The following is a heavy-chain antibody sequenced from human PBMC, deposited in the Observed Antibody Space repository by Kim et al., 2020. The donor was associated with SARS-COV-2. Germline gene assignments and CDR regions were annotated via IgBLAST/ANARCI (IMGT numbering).Heavy chain of an antibody. Sequence: FQGRVTITRDTSASTAYMELSSLRSADTAVYYCARDSNWNHYYYYYGMDVWGQGTTVTVSS. CDR3: ARDSNWNHYYYYYGMDV. V-gene: IGHV1-3*01. D-gene: IGHD1-1*01. J-gene: IGHJ6*02.